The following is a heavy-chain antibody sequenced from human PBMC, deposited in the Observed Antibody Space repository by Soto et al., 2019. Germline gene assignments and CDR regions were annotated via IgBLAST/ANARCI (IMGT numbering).Heavy chain of an antibody. CDR3: AYRVGSRGSFDY. V-gene: IGHV2-5*01. J-gene: IGHJ4*02. CDR1: GFSLRTIGLS. CDR2: IYWNDDK. Sequence: SGPTLVNPTQTLTLTCIFSGFSLRTIGLSVGWIRQPPGKALEWLAFIYWNDDKRYSPSLQSRLTITKDNSKKEVVLTMTNMDPLDTGTYYCAYRVGSRGSFDYWGQGTLVTVPQ. D-gene: IGHD6-25*01.